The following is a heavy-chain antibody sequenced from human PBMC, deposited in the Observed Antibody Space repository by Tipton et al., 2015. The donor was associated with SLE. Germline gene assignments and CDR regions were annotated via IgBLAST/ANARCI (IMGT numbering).Heavy chain of an antibody. D-gene: IGHD3-22*01. V-gene: IGHV5-10-1*01. CDR3: ARHVNYYDSSGYPTGNAFDS. CDR2: IDPSDSYT. CDR1: GYTFTSYW. Sequence: QLVQSGAEVKKPGESLKISCKGSGYTFTSYWIGWVRQMPGKGLEWMGRIDPSDSYTTYSPSFQGHVTISADKSISTAYLQWSSLKASDTAMYYCARHVNYYDSSGYPTGNAFDSWGQGTMVTVSS. J-gene: IGHJ3*02.